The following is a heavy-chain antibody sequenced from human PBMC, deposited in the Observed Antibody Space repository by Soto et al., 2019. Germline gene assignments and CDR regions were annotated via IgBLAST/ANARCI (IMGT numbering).Heavy chain of an antibody. D-gene: IGHD5-12*01. CDR2: VYHSGTT. CDR1: GASIGTNNW. Sequence: PXQSLSLPSPVAGASIGTNNWWSWVRQPPGKGREWIGEVYHSGTTNCNPSLKSRVTISIDKSKNQFSLTLTSMTAADTALYYCAVPGRGDFDYWSQGTLVTVSS. J-gene: IGHJ4*02. V-gene: IGHV4-4*02. CDR3: AVPGRGDFDY.